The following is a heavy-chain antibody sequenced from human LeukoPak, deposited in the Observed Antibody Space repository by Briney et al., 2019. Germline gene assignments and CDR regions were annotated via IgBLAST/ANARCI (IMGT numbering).Heavy chain of an antibody. Sequence: PGGSLRLSCAASGFTFSSYSMNWVRQAPGKGLEWVSSISSSSSYIYYADSVKGRFTISRDNAKNSLYLQMNSLRAEDTAVYYCARTLGYCSSTSCQAHGYWGQGTLVTVSS. D-gene: IGHD2-2*01. CDR1: GFTFSSYS. J-gene: IGHJ4*02. CDR2: ISSSSSYI. CDR3: ARTLGYCSSTSCQAHGY. V-gene: IGHV3-21*01.